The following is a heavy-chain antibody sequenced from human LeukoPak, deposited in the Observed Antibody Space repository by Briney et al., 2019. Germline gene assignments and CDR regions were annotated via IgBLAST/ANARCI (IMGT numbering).Heavy chain of an antibody. CDR1: GFTFGKYW. Sequence: GGSLRLSCVASGFTFGKYWMSWVRQAPGKGLEWVANIKLDGSEKNYVDSVKGRLTISRDNTKNSLYLQMNSLRVEDTAVYYCTSWGDTTAEYFQRWGQGTLVTVSS. CDR3: TSWGDTTAEYFQR. J-gene: IGHJ1*01. CDR2: IKLDGSEK. V-gene: IGHV3-7*01. D-gene: IGHD2-21*02.